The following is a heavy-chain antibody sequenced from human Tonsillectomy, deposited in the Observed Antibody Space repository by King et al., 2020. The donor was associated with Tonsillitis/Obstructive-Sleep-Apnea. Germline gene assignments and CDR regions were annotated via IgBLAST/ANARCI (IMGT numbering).Heavy chain of an antibody. CDR3: ARRPSFGVVILVDAFDI. V-gene: IGHV1-18*01. CDR1: GYTFTSYG. D-gene: IGHD3-3*01. Sequence: QLVQSGAEVKKPGASVKVSCKASGYTFTSYGISWVRQAPGQGLEWMGWISAYNGNTNYAQKLQGRVTMTTDTSTSTAYMELRSLRSDDTAGYYCARRPSFGVVILVDAFDIWGQGTMVTVSS. CDR2: ISAYNGNT. J-gene: IGHJ3*02.